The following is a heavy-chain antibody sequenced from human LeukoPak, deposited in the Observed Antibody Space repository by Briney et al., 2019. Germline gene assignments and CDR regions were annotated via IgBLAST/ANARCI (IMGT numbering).Heavy chain of an antibody. CDR3: AGEITISLPNWFDP. D-gene: IGHD3-10*01. J-gene: IGHJ5*02. CDR2: IYYSGST. V-gene: IGHV4-31*03. CDR1: GGSISSGGYY. Sequence: SQTLSLTCTVSGGSISSGGYYWSWIRQHPGKGLEWIGYIYYSGSTYYNPSLKGRVTMSLDTSKNQLSLKLNSVTAADAAVYYCAGEITISLPNWFDPWGQGTLVTVSS.